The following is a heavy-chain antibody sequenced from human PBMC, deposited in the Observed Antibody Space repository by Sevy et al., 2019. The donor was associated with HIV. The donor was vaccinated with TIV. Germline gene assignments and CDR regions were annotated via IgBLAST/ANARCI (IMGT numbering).Heavy chain of an antibody. CDR3: ARHDPYGAGSYSPYYFDY. D-gene: IGHD3-10*01. V-gene: IGHV4-39*01. CDR2: IYYSGST. CDR1: GGSISTSSYY. Sequence: SETLSLTCTVSGGSISTSSYYWGWIRQPPGKGLEWIGNIYYSGSTYYNPSLQSRVTISVDTSKNQFSLKLSSVTATDTAVYYCARHDPYGAGSYSPYYFDYWGQGTLVTVSS. J-gene: IGHJ4*02.